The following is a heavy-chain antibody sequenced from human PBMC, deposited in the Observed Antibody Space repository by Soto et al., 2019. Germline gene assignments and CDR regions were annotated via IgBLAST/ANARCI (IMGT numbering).Heavy chain of an antibody. CDR3: ARERASGYDVPDAFDI. Sequence: QVQLVQSGAEVKKPGASVKVSCKASGYTFTSYGISWVRQAPGQGLEWMGWISAYNGNTNYAQKLQGRVTMTTDTSTSTAYMELRSLRSVDTAVYYCARERASGYDVPDAFDIWGQGTMVTVSS. D-gene: IGHD5-12*01. J-gene: IGHJ3*02. V-gene: IGHV1-18*04. CDR2: ISAYNGNT. CDR1: GYTFTSYG.